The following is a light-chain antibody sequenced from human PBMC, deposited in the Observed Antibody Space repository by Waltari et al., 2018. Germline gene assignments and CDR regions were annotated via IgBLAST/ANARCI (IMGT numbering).Light chain of an antibody. CDR3: SSYTSIKTPYVV. CDR1: TRDVGRYNY. CDR2: EVT. J-gene: IGLJ2*01. Sequence: QSALTQPASVSGSPGQSITISCTGTTRDVGRYNYVSWYQCHPGKAPELIISEVTNRPSGVSDRCSGSKSGNTASLSISGLQPEDEADYYCSSYTSIKTPYVVFGGGTKVTVL. V-gene: IGLV2-14*01.